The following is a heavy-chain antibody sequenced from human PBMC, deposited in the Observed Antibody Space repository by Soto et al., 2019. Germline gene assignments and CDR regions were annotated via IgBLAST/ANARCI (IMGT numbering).Heavy chain of an antibody. CDR1: GFTFSSYG. D-gene: IGHD6-6*01. Sequence: GGSLRLSCAASGFTFSSYGMHWVRQAPGKGLEWVAVISYDGSNKYYADSVKGRFTISRDNSKNTLYLQMNSLRAEDTAAYYCAKDLALSDSSSWRTFDYWGQGTLVTVSS. CDR2: ISYDGSNK. CDR3: AKDLALSDSSSWRTFDY. J-gene: IGHJ4*02. V-gene: IGHV3-30*18.